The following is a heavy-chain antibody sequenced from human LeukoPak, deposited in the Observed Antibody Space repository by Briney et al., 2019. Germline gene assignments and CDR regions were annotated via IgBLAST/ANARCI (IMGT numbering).Heavy chain of an antibody. CDR3: ARVGIAAAGSNAPIQH. CDR1: GGTFSSYA. D-gene: IGHD6-13*01. Sequence: SVEVSCKASGGTFSSYAISWVRQAPGQGLEWMGGIIPIFGTANYAQKFQGRVTITADESTSTAYMELSSLRSEDTAVYYCARVGIAAAGSNAPIQHWGQGTLVTVSS. CDR2: IIPIFGTA. J-gene: IGHJ1*01. V-gene: IGHV1-69*13.